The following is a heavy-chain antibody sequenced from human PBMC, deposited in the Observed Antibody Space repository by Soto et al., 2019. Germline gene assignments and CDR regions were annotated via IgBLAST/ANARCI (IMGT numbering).Heavy chain of an antibody. CDR2: ISYDGSNK. CDR1: GFTFSSYG. D-gene: IGHD1-26*01. Sequence: GGSLRLSCAASGFTFSSYGMHWVRQAPGKGLEWVAVISYDGSNKYYADSVKGRFTVSRDNSKNTLYLQMNSLRAEDTAVYYCAKDVVVGATTGLGDYYYYYGMDVWGQGTTVTVSS. V-gene: IGHV3-30*18. J-gene: IGHJ6*02. CDR3: AKDVVVGATTGLGDYYYYYGMDV.